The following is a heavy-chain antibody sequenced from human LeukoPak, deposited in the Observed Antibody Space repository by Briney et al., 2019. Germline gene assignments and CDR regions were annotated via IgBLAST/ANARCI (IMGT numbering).Heavy chain of an antibody. J-gene: IGHJ4*02. CDR1: GGTFSSYA. CDR2: IIPIFGTA. Sequence: GASVKVSCKASGGTFSSYAISWVRQAPGQGLEWMGGIIPIFGTANYAQKFRGRVTITADKSTSTAYMELSSLRSEDTAVYYCATDYYYDSSGSYYTVDYWGQGTLVTVSS. D-gene: IGHD3-22*01. CDR3: ATDYYYDSSGSYYTVDY. V-gene: IGHV1-69*06.